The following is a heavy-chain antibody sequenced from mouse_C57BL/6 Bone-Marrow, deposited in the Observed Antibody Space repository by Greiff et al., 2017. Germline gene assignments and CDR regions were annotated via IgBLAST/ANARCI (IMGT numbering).Heavy chain of an antibody. V-gene: IGHV1-69*01. D-gene: IGHD1-1*01. CDR1: GYTFTSYW. CDR2: IDPSDSYT. Sequence: QVPLQQPGAELVMPGASVKLSCKASGYTFTSYWMHWVKQRPGQGLEWIGEIDPSDSYTNYNQKFKGKSTLTVDKSSSTAYMQLSSLTSEDSAVYYCARHYYGSSLYYYAMDYWGQGTSVTVSS. J-gene: IGHJ4*01. CDR3: ARHYYGSSLYYYAMDY.